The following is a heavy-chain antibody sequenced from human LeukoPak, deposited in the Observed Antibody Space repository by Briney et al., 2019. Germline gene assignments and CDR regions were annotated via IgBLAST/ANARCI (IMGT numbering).Heavy chain of an antibody. CDR2: ISSSSSYI. CDR1: GFTFSSYS. CDR3: ASRTFNCGGDCFLDY. J-gene: IGHJ4*02. V-gene: IGHV3-21*01. D-gene: IGHD2-21*02. Sequence: GGSLRLSCAASGFTFSSYSMNWVRQAPGKGLEWVSSISSSSSYIYYADSVKGRFTISRDNAKNSLYLQMNSLRAEDTAVYYCASRTFNCGGDCFLDYWGQGTLLTVSS.